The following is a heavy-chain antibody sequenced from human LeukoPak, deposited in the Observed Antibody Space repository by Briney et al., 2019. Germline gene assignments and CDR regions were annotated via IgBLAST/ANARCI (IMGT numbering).Heavy chain of an antibody. CDR3: ARGGVALRFLEWSYYYYYMDV. CDR1: SASITSSPYF. J-gene: IGHJ6*03. CDR2: IYHSGST. Sequence: SETLSLTCTVSSASITSSPYFWGWIRQSPGKGLEWIGEIYHSGSTYYNPSLKSRVTISVDTSKNQFSLKLSSVTAADTAVYYCARGGVALRFLEWSYYYYYMDVWGKGTTVTVSS. D-gene: IGHD3-3*01. V-gene: IGHV4-39*07.